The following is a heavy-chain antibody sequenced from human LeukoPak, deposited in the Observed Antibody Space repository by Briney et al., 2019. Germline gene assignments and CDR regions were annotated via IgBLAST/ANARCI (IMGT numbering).Heavy chain of an antibody. CDR2: ISYSGST. Sequence: PSETLSLTCTVSGGSISSSTYYWGWIRQPPGKGLEWIGSISYSGSTYYNPSLKSRVTMSVDTSKNQFSLKLSSVTAADTAVYYCARVGIMITFGGVIVPKYYFDYWGQGTLVTVSS. V-gene: IGHV4-39*01. J-gene: IGHJ4*02. D-gene: IGHD3-16*02. CDR3: ARVGIMITFGGVIVPKYYFDY. CDR1: GGSISSSTYY.